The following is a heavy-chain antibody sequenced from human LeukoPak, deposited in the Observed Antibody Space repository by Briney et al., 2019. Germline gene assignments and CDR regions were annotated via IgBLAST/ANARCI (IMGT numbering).Heavy chain of an antibody. J-gene: IGHJ4*02. CDR1: GFAFRNFA. CDR2: IKSKTDGGTT. V-gene: IGHV3-15*01. Sequence: GGSLRLSCAASGFAFRNFAMHWVRQAPGKGLEWVGRIKSKTDGGTTDYAATVKGRFTISRDDSKNTLYLQMNSLKTEDTAVYYCTTHNWNSRGGGYWGQGTLVTVSS. CDR3: TTHNWNSRGGGY. D-gene: IGHD1-7*01.